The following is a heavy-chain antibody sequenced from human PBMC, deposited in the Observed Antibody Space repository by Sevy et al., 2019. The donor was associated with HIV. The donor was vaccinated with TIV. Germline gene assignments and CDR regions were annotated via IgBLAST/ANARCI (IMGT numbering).Heavy chain of an antibody. J-gene: IGHJ6*02. CDR3: ARVNCTNGVCFQGYYYYGLDV. CDR1: GFSFSGYS. CDR2: IDTSSAYI. V-gene: IGHV3-21*01. Sequence: GRSLRLSCAASGFSFSGYSFNWVRQAPGKGLEWVSSIDTSSAYIYYADSVKGRFTISRDNAKNSLYLQMSSLRAEDTAVYFCARVNCTNGVCFQGYYYYGLDVWGQGTTVTVSS. D-gene: IGHD2-8*01.